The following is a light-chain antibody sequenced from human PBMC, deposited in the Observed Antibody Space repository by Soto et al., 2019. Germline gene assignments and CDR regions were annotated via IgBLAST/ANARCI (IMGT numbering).Light chain of an antibody. J-gene: IGKJ1*01. V-gene: IGKV3-20*01. CDR3: HQYGASPWT. Sequence: EIVLTQSPGTLSLSAGERATLSFRASQSVSSNYFAWFQQRPGQAPRLLIYGVSTRATGTPDRFSASGSATELTLKMNRLEPEDFAVYYCHQYGASPWTLSQETKVDIK. CDR2: GVS. CDR1: QSVSSNY.